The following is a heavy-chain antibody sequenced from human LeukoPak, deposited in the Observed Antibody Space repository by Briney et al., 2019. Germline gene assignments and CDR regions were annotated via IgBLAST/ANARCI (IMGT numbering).Heavy chain of an antibody. J-gene: IGHJ3*02. D-gene: IGHD2-8*02. Sequence: GGSLRLSCAASGFTFSSYGMHWVRQAPGKGLEWVAFIRYDGSNKYYADSVKGRFTISRDNAKNTLYLQMNSLRVEDTAVYYCSWDHTGKEDIWGQGTMVSVSS. CDR2: IRYDGSNK. V-gene: IGHV3-30*02. CDR3: SWDHTGKEDI. CDR1: GFTFSSYG.